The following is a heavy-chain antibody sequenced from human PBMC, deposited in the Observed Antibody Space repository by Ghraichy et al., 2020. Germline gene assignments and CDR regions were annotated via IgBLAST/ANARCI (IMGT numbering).Heavy chain of an antibody. CDR3: ARDTMVRGVIAGWFDP. CDR1: GFTFSSYS. CDR2: ISSSSSTI. Sequence: GGSLRLSCAASGFTFSSYSMNWVRQAPGKGLEWVSYISSSSSTIYYADSVKGRFTISRDNAKNSLYLQMNSLRDEDTAVYYCARDTMVRGVIAGWFDPWGQGTLVTVSS. J-gene: IGHJ5*02. D-gene: IGHD3-10*01. V-gene: IGHV3-48*02.